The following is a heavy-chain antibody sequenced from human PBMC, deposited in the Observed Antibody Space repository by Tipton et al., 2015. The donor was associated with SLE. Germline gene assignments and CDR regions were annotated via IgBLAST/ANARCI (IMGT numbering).Heavy chain of an antibody. D-gene: IGHD6-13*01. CDR3: ARGIDPSSSRISDY. Sequence: SLRLSCAASGFTFRSYWMHWVRQAQGKGLVWVSRTNEDGSITSYEDSVKGRFTISRDNAKNTLYLQMNSLRAEDTALYYCARGIDPSSSRISDYWGQGTLVSVAS. V-gene: IGHV3-74*01. CDR2: TNEDGSIT. J-gene: IGHJ4*02. CDR1: GFTFRSYW.